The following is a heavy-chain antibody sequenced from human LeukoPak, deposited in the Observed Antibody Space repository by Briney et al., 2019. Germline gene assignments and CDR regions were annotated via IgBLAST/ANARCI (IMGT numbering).Heavy chain of an antibody. J-gene: IGHJ4*02. CDR2: ISYDGSNK. V-gene: IGHV3-30*18. CDR3: AKDIEEWLVKGGGCFDY. Sequence: GGSLRLSCAASGFTFSSYGMHWVRQAPGEGLEWGAVISYDGSNKYYADSVKGRFTISRDNSKNTLYLQMNSLRAEDTAVYYCAKDIEEWLVKGGGCFDYWGQGTLVTVSS. D-gene: IGHD6-19*01. CDR1: GFTFSSYG.